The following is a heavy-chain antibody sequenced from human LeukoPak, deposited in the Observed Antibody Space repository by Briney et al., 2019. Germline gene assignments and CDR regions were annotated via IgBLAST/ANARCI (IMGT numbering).Heavy chain of an antibody. Sequence: GGSLRLSCTASGFTFGDYAMSWFRQAPGKGLEWVGFIRSKAYGGTTEYAASVKGRFTISRDDSKSIAYLQMNSLKTEDTAVYYCTRDTMIVVPDYWGQGTLVTVSS. CDR2: IRSKAYGGTT. CDR3: TRDTMIVVPDY. D-gene: IGHD3-22*01. CDR1: GFTFGDYA. J-gene: IGHJ4*02. V-gene: IGHV3-49*03.